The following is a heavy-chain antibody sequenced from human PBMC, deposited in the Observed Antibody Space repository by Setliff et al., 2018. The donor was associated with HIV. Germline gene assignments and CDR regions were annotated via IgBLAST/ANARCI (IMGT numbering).Heavy chain of an antibody. Sequence: SETLSLTCTVSGGSISSGSYYWNWIRQPAGKELEWIGRIYTSGTTYYNPSLKSRVTISVDTPKNQFSLKLSSVTAADTAVYYCARVRQVSDYGDYDYYFDYWGQGALVTSPQ. J-gene: IGHJ4*02. CDR2: IYTSGTT. V-gene: IGHV4-61*02. CDR1: GGSISSGSYY. CDR3: ARVRQVSDYGDYDYYFDY. D-gene: IGHD4-17*01.